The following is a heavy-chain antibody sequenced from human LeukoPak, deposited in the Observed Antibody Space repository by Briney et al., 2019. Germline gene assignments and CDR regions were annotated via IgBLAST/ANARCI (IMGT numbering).Heavy chain of an antibody. CDR3: ARLYCSGGRCDSCFDY. J-gene: IGHJ4*02. CDR1: GFTFSAYW. CDR2: INQDGSGK. V-gene: IGHV3-7*05. D-gene: IGHD2-15*01. Sequence: GGSLRLSCAASGFTFSAYWMSCVRQTPGKGLEWVANINQDGSGKYYADSVKGRFSLSRDNAKNSLNLQINSLRAEDTAVYYCARLYCSGGRCDSCFDYWGQGTLVTVSS.